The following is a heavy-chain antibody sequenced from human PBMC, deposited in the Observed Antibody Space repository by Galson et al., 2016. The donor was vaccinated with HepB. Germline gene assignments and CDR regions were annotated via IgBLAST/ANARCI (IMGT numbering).Heavy chain of an antibody. CDR3: ARGYYGSGSYYYFFYGMDV. CDR2: ISTYKGDT. D-gene: IGHD3-10*01. Sequence: SVKVSCKASGYTFTDYGISWVRQAPGQGLEWMGWISTYKGDTHYGQKVQARVTMTTDISTSTAYMELRSLTSDDTAVYYCARGYYGSGSYYYFFYGMDVWGQGTTVTVSS. J-gene: IGHJ6*02. V-gene: IGHV1-18*01. CDR1: GYTFTDYG.